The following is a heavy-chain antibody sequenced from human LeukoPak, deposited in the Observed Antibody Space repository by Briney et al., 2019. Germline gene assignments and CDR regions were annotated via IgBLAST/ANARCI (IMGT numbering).Heavy chain of an antibody. J-gene: IGHJ4*02. D-gene: IGHD4-11*01. Sequence: SETLSLTCAVSGGAISSSNWWSWVRQPPGKGLEWIGEIYHSGSTNYNPSLKSRVTISVDKSKNQFSLKLSSVTAADTAVYYCASYYSNVYFDYWGQGTLVTVSS. CDR3: ASYYSNVYFDY. CDR2: IYHSGST. V-gene: IGHV4-4*02. CDR1: GGAISSSNW.